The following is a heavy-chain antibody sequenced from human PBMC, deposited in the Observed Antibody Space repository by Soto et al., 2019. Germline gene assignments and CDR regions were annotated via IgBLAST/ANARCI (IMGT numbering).Heavy chain of an antibody. J-gene: IGHJ5*02. CDR3: AKGALNWFDP. Sequence: EVQLLESGGGLVQPGGSLRLSCAASGFTFSSYAMSWVRQAPGKGLEWVSGITGSGATTYYADSVQDRFTISRDNSKSTLYLQMTSLRVDDTAVYYCAKGALNWFDPWGQGTLVTVSS. CDR1: GFTFSSYA. V-gene: IGHV3-23*01. D-gene: IGHD3-16*01. CDR2: ITGSGATT.